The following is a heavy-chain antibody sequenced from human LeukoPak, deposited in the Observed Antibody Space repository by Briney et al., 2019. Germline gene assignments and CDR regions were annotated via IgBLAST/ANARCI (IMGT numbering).Heavy chain of an antibody. V-gene: IGHV3-23*01. CDR3: ASKGSRLSGIDY. Sequence: GGSLRLSCAASGFTFSSYGMSWVRQAPGKGLEWVSAISGSGGSTYYADSVKGRFTISGDNSKNTLYLQMNSLRAEDTAVYYCASKGSRLSGIDYWGQGTLVTVSS. CDR2: ISGSGGST. CDR1: GFTFSSYG. D-gene: IGHD1-26*01. J-gene: IGHJ4*02.